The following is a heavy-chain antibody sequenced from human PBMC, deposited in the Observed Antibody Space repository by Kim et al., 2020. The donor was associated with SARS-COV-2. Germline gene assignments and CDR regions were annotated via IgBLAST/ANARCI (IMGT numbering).Heavy chain of an antibody. J-gene: IGHJ4*02. CDR3: ARVPYYDYVWGSSTLDY. V-gene: IGHV3-74*01. CDR1: GFTFSSYW. CDR2: INSDGSST. Sequence: GGSLRLSCAASGFTFSSYWMHWVRQAPGKGLVWVSRINSDGSSTSYADSVKGRFTISRDNAKNTLYLQMNSLRAEDTAVYYCARVPYYDYVWGSSTLDYWGQGTLVTVSS. D-gene: IGHD3-16*01.